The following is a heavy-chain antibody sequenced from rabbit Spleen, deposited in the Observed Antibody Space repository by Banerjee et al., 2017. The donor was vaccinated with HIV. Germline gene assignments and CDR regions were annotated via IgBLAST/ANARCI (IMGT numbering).Heavy chain of an antibody. Sequence: QEQLEESGGGLVKPEGSLTLTCKASGVSFSSGYDMCWVRQAPGKGLEWIACIGTGFGDTYYANWAKGRFTISKTSSTTVTLQVTSLTAADTATYFCARETWGVTGNYGLWGPGTLVTVS. CDR1: GVSFSSGYD. CDR2: IGTGFGDT. CDR3: ARETWGVTGNYGL. J-gene: IGHJ4*01. D-gene: IGHD7-1*01. V-gene: IGHV1S45*01.